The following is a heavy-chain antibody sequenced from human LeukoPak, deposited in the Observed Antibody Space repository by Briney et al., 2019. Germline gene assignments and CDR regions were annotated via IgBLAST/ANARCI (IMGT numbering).Heavy chain of an antibody. J-gene: IGHJ6*03. CDR3: ARDQGVSSGYFPYYYYYMDV. CDR2: ISSSGSTI. V-gene: IGHV3-48*03. D-gene: IGHD3-22*01. CDR1: GFTFSSYE. Sequence: GGSLRLSCAASGFTFSSYEMNWVRQAPGKGLEWVSYISSSGSTIYYADSVKGRFTISRDNAKNSLYLQMNSLRAEDTALYYCARDQGVSSGYFPYYYYYMDVWGKGTTVTVSS.